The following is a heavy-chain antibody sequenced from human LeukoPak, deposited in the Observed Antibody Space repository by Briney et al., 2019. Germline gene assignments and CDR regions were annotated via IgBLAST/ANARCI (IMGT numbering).Heavy chain of an antibody. CDR1: GFTFSSYA. CDR3: AKNRRFLEWLYSFDY. CDR2: ISGSGGST. J-gene: IGHJ4*02. Sequence: TGGSLRLSCAASGFTFSSYAMSWVRQAPGKGLEWVSAISGSGGSTYYADSVKGRFTISRDNSKNTLYLQMNSLRAEDTAVYCCAKNRRFLEWLYSFDYWGQGTLVTVSS. V-gene: IGHV3-23*01. D-gene: IGHD3-3*01.